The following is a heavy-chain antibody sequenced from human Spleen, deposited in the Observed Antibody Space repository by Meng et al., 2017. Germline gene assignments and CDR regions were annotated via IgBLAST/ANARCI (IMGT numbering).Heavy chain of an antibody. Sequence: GESLKISCEGSGYSFTGYWIAWVRQLPGKGLEWMGIIYPGDSDTRYSPSFQGQVTISVDKSISTAYLQWSSLKASDTAMYYCARRDYWYNYGMDVWGQGTTVTVSS. V-gene: IGHV5-51*01. CDR3: ARRDYWYNYGMDV. J-gene: IGHJ6*02. CDR1: GYSFTGYW. CDR2: IYPGDSDT.